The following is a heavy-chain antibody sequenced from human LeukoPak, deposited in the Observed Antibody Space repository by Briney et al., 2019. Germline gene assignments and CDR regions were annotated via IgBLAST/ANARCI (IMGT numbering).Heavy chain of an antibody. Sequence: PSQTLSLTCTVSGGSISSGGYYWSWIRQHPGKGLEWIGYIYYSGSTYYNPPLKSRVTISVDTSKNQFSLKLSSVTAADTAVYYCARAPQWHRWFDPWGQGTLVTVSS. CDR1: GGSISSGGYY. CDR3: ARAPQWHRWFDP. D-gene: IGHD6-19*01. J-gene: IGHJ5*02. V-gene: IGHV4-31*03. CDR2: IYYSGST.